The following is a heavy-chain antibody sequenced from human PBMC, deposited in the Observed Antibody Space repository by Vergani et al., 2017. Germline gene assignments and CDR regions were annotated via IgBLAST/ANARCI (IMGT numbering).Heavy chain of an antibody. Sequence: QVQLVQSGAEVKKPGASVKVSCKASGYTFINYGISWVRQAPGQGLEWMGWISVYNGNTNYAQKFKGRVNMTTDTSTSTAYMELRSLRSDDTAVYYCARDARARAQWLSKGVPYSYYGIDVWGQGTTVTVSS. V-gene: IGHV1-18*01. CDR1: GYTFINYG. CDR2: ISVYNGNT. CDR3: ARDARARAQWLSKGVPYSYYGIDV. J-gene: IGHJ6*02. D-gene: IGHD6-19*01.